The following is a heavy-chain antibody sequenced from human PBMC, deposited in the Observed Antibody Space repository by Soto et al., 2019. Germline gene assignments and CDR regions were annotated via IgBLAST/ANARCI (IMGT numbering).Heavy chain of an antibody. V-gene: IGHV3-30*03. D-gene: IGHD2-15*01. J-gene: IGHJ5*02. CDR2: ISYDGSNK. CDR3: AAGHLGYCSGGSCHINWFDP. Sequence: QVQLVESGGGVVQPGRSLRLSCAASGFTFSSYGMHWVRQAPGKGLEWVAVISYDGSNKYYADSVKGRFTISRDNSKNPLYLQMNSLRAEDTAVYYCAAGHLGYCSGGSCHINWFDPWGQGTLVTVSS. CDR1: GFTFSSYG.